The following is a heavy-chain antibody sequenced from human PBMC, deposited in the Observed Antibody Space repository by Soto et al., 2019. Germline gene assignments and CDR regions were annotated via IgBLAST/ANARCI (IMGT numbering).Heavy chain of an antibody. CDR2: IRSKANSYTT. Sequence: GGSLRLSCAASGFTFSGSAMHWVRQASGKGLEWVGRIRSKANSYTTAYAASVKGRFTISRDDSKNTAYLQMNSLKTEDTAVYYCTRVSQFYYYYYSMDVWGQGTTVTVSS. CDR3: TRVSQFYYYYYSMDV. V-gene: IGHV3-73*01. CDR1: GFTFSGSA. J-gene: IGHJ6*02.